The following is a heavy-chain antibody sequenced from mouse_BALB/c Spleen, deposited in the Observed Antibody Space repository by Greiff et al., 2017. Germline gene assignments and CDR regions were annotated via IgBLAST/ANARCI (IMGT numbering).Heavy chain of an antibody. Sequence: VQLQQPGAELVRPGASVKLSCKASGYTFTSYWINWVKQRPGQGLEWIGNIYPSDSYTNYNQKFKDKATLTVDKSSSTAYMQLSSPTSEDSAVYYCTRSGDGYYYWGQGTTLTVSS. D-gene: IGHD2-3*01. V-gene: IGHV1-69*02. CDR1: GYTFTSYW. J-gene: IGHJ2*01. CDR3: TRSGDGYYY. CDR2: IYPSDSYT.